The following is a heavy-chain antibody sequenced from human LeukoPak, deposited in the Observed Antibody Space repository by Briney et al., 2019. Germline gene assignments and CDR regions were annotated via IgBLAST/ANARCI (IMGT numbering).Heavy chain of an antibody. Sequence: GGSLRLSCAASGFTFIDYYMRWIRQAPGKGLEGVSYISSSSSYTNYADSVKGRFTISRDNAKNSLYLQMNSLRAEDTAVYYCASIAVAGSVGYYYYGMDVWGKGTTVTVSS. J-gene: IGHJ6*04. V-gene: IGHV3-11*06. CDR2: ISSSSSYT. CDR3: ASIAVAGSVGYYYYGMDV. CDR1: GFTFIDYY. D-gene: IGHD6-19*01.